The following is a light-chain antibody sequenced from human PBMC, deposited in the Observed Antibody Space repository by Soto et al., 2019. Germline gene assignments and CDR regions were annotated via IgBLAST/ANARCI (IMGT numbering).Light chain of an antibody. V-gene: IGLV7-46*01. CDR1: TGPVTTGHY. J-gene: IGLJ1*01. Sequence: QAVVTQEPSLTVSPGGKVILTCGSTTGPVTTGHYPYWFQQKPGQAPRPLVYDTANIFSWTPVRFSGSLVGGKAALTLSGAQPEDEAAYYCLLSYRGDYVFGPGTKVTV. CDR3: LLSYRGDYV. CDR2: DTA.